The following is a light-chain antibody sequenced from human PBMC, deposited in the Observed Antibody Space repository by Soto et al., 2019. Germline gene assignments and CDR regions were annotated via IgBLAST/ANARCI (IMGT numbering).Light chain of an antibody. V-gene: IGKV1-27*01. CDR3: QKYNSAPLT. Sequence: QMTQSPSSLSASVGDRVTITCRASQGIAPYLAWFQQKPGKVPKLLIYATSTLQSGVPSRFSGXXXXTXXXLTISSLQPEDVATYYCQKYNSAPLTFGGGTKVEIK. CDR1: QGIAPY. CDR2: ATS. J-gene: IGKJ4*01.